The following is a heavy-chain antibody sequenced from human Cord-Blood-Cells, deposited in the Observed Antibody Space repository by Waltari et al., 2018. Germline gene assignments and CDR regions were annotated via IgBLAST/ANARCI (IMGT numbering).Heavy chain of an antibody. CDR1: GDYA. V-gene: IGHV3-49*03. J-gene: IGHJ3*02. D-gene: IGHD2-8*01. CDR2: IRSKAYGGTT. CDR3: RAMVAFDI. Sequence: GDYAMSWFRQAPGKGLEWVGFIRSKAYGGTTEYAASVKGRFTISRDDSKSIAYLQMNSLKTEDTAVYYCRAMVAFDIWGQGTMVTVSS.